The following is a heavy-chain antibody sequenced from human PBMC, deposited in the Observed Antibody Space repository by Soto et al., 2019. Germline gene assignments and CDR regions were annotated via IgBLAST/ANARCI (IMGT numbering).Heavy chain of an antibody. CDR2: IYWDDDK. Sequence: QITLKESGPTLVKPTQTLTLTCTFSGFSLSTSGVGVGWIRQPPGKALEWLALIYWDDDKRSSPSLKSRLTITKDTSKNQVVVTMTNMDPVDTATYYCAHRGIAVAGPVFDYWGQGTLVTVSS. D-gene: IGHD6-19*01. CDR3: AHRGIAVAGPVFDY. V-gene: IGHV2-5*02. J-gene: IGHJ4*02. CDR1: GFSLSTSGVG.